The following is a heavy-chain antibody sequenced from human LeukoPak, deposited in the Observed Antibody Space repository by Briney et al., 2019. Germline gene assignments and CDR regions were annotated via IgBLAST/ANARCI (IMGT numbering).Heavy chain of an antibody. CDR3: ARADGDYPYYYYMDV. CDR2: IWYDGSNK. Sequence: PGGSLRLSCAASGFTFSSYGMHWVRQAPGKGLEWVAVIWYDGSNKYYADSVKGRFTISRDNSKNTLYLQMNSLRAEDTAVYYCARADGDYPYYYYMDVWGKGTTVTVSS. CDR1: GFTFSSYG. V-gene: IGHV3-33*01. J-gene: IGHJ6*03. D-gene: IGHD4-17*01.